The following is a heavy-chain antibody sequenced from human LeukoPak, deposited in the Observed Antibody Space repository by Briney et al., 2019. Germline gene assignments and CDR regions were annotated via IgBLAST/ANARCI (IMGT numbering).Heavy chain of an antibody. CDR1: GFTFSSYA. CDR2: ISGSGGST. CDR3: AKDFTRVLRFLEWLPPASYFDY. J-gene: IGHJ4*02. D-gene: IGHD3-3*01. Sequence: PGGSLRLSCAASGFTFSSYAMSWVRQAPGKGLEWVSAISGSGGSTYYADSVKGRFTISRDNSKNTLYPQMNSLRAEDTAVYYCAKDFTRVLRFLEWLPPASYFDYWGQGTLVTVSS. V-gene: IGHV3-23*01.